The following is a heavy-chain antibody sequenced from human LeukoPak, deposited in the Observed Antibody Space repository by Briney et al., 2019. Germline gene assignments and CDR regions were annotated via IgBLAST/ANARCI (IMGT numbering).Heavy chain of an antibody. CDR1: GGSISGGGYS. D-gene: IGHD3-22*01. Sequence: PSQTLSLTCAVSGGSISGGGYSWSWIRQPPGKGLEWIGYIYHSGSTYYNPSLKSRVTISVDRSKNQFSLKLSSVTAADTAVYYCARAVSTYYYDSSGYHFDYWGQGTLVTVSS. V-gene: IGHV4-30-2*01. J-gene: IGHJ4*02. CDR2: IYHSGST. CDR3: ARAVSTYYYDSSGYHFDY.